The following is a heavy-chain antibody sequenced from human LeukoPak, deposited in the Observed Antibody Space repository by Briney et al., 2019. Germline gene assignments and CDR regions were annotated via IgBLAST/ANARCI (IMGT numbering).Heavy chain of an antibody. CDR1: GYSFTTYA. Sequence: ASVKVSCKASGYSFTTYAMNWLRQAPGQGLEWMGWINPNTGNPTYAQGFTGRFVFSLDTSVSTAYLQISSLKAEDTAVYYCARDGRWFGELGSWFDPWGQGTLVTVSS. CDR2: INPNTGNP. D-gene: IGHD3-10*01. J-gene: IGHJ5*02. CDR3: ARDGRWFGELGSWFDP. V-gene: IGHV7-4-1*02.